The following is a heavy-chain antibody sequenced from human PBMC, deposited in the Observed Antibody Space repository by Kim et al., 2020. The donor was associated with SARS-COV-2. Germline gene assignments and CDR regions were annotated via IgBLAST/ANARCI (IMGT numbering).Heavy chain of an antibody. CDR2: ITGSGGTT. CDR1: GFTFSTYG. D-gene: IGHD2-21*02. V-gene: IGHV3-23*01. CDR3: ANPRGGVTDF. Sequence: GGSLRLSCGASGFTFSTYGMSWVRQAPGKGLEWVSGITGSGGTTSYADSVKGRFTISRDNSKNTLYLQMNSLRAEDTAVYYCANPRGGVTDFWGQGTLVTVSS. J-gene: IGHJ4*02.